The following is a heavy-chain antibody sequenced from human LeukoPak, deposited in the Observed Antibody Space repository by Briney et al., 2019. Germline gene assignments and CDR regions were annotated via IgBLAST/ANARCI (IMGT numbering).Heavy chain of an antibody. Sequence: GGSLRLSCAASGLTFSSYAMSWVRQAPGKGLEWVSAISGSGGSTYYADSVKGRFTISRDNSKNTLYLQMNSLRAEDTAVYYCAKVGYGGNHHYFDYWGRGTLVTVSS. J-gene: IGHJ4*02. CDR2: ISGSGGST. D-gene: IGHD4-23*01. CDR3: AKVGYGGNHHYFDY. CDR1: GLTFSSYA. V-gene: IGHV3-23*01.